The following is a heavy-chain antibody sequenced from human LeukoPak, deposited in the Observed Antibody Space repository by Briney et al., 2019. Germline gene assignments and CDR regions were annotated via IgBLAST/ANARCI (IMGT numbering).Heavy chain of an antibody. CDR2: IYYSGST. CDR1: GGSISSSSYY. CDR3: ARVEAARPGKYYYYYMDV. V-gene: IGHV4-39*07. Sequence: SETLSLTCTVSGGSISSSSYYWGWIRQPPGKGLEWIGSIYYSGSTYYNPSLKSRVTISVDTSKNQFSLKLSSVTAADTAVYYSARVEAARPGKYYYYYMDVWGKGTTVTVSS. J-gene: IGHJ6*03. D-gene: IGHD6-6*01.